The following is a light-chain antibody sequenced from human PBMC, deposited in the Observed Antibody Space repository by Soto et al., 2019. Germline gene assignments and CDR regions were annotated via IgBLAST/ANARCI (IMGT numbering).Light chain of an antibody. V-gene: IGKV1-33*01. CDR2: DAS. J-gene: IGKJ4*01. CDR3: QQYDNLPLT. Sequence: DIQMTQSPSSLSASVGDRVSVTCQASQDISNYLNWYQQKPGKAPKLLIYDASYLETGVPSRFSGGGSGTDFTFTISSLQPEDIATYYCQQYDNLPLTFGGGTKVDIK. CDR1: QDISNY.